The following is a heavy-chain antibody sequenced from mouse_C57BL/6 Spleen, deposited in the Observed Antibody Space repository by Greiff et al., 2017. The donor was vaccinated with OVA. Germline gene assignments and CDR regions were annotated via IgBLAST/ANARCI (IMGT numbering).Heavy chain of an antibody. CDR3: ASGQLGAWFAY. CDR2: INPNNGGT. Sequence: EVKLVESGPELVKPGASVKIPCKASGYTFTDYNMDWVKQSHGKSLEWIGDINPNNGGTIYNQKFKGKATLTVDKSSSTAYMELRSLTSEDTAVYYCASGQLGAWFAYWGQGTLVTVSA. D-gene: IGHD3-2*01. V-gene: IGHV1-18*01. CDR1: GYTFTDYN. J-gene: IGHJ3*01.